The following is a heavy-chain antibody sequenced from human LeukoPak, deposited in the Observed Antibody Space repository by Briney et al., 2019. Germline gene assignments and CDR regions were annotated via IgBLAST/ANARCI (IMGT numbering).Heavy chain of an antibody. CDR3: ARDSYDSSGYLGC. D-gene: IGHD3-22*01. CDR1: GFTFSTYA. Sequence: PGGSLRLSCAASGFTFSTYAMHWVRQAPGKGLEWLAFISYDGTNKYYADSVKGRFTISRDNSKNTLYLQMNSLRAEDTAVYYCARDSYDSSGYLGCWGQGTLVTVSS. J-gene: IGHJ4*02. V-gene: IGHV3-30-3*01. CDR2: ISYDGTNK.